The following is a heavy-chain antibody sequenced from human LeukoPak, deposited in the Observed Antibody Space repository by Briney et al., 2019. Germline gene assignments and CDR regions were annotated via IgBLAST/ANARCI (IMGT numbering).Heavy chain of an antibody. CDR1: GGSISSGGHY. CDR2: IHYDGST. J-gene: IGHJ2*01. CDR3: VKRETHWYFDV. Sequence: SETQSLTCTVSGGSISSGGHYWSWIRQHPEKGLEWMGYIHYDGSTYYSPSLRSRVFISLNTFENRFSLELISVTAADTAVYYCVKRETHWYFDVWGRGTLVTVSS. V-gene: IGHV4-31*03.